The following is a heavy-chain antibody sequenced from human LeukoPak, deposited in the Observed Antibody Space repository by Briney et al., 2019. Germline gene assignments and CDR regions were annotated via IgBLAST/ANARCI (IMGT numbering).Heavy chain of an antibody. CDR2: IKQDGSTK. CDR3: ARIGYSSSSLDF. D-gene: IGHD6-6*01. Sequence: GGSLRLSCAASGFTFSNYWMTWVRQAPGRGLEWVANIKQDGSTKYYVDSLKGRLTISRDNARNSLYLQMESLRVEDTAIYYCARIGYSSSSLDFWGQGTLVTVSS. V-gene: IGHV3-7*01. CDR1: GFTFSNYW. J-gene: IGHJ4*02.